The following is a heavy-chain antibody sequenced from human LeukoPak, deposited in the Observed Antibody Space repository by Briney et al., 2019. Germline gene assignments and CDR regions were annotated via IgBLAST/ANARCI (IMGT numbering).Heavy chain of an antibody. CDR3: ARRVTFGGVIVPSYWYFDL. D-gene: IGHD3-16*01. CDR2: ISYSGRI. CDR1: NGSISPSY. Sequence: SETLSLTCTVSNGSISPSYWNWIRQPPGKGLEWIGYISYSGRINYNPSLNSRVIISVDTSKNQFSLKLRSVTAADTAVYYCARRVTFGGVIVPSYWYFDLWGRGTLVTVSS. V-gene: IGHV4-59*01. J-gene: IGHJ2*01.